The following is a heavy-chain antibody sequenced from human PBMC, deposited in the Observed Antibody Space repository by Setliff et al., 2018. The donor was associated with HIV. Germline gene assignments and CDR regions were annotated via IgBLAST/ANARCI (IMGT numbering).Heavy chain of an antibody. J-gene: IGHJ5*02. CDR3: ARSDVLEFLEWSPEGCFDP. D-gene: IGHD3-3*02. CDR1: GGSIRSSSFY. CDR2: IYYSGST. V-gene: IGHV4-39*07. Sequence: KPSETLSLTCTVSGGSIRSSSFYWGWIRQPPGKGLEWIGSIYYSGSTYYNPSLKSRVAISVDTSKNQFSLKLNSVTAADTAVYFCARSDVLEFLEWSPEGCFDPWGQGTRVTVSS.